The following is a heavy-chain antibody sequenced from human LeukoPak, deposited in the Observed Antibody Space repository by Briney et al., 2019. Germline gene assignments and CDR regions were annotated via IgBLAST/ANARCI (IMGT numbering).Heavy chain of an antibody. D-gene: IGHD3-3*01. CDR1: GGSISSYY. CDR3: AKDSDFWGGPPHMDV. Sequence: PSETLSLTCTVTGGSISSYYWSWIRQPAGKGLEWIGRIYTSEKTNYNPSLKSRVTMSVDTSKNQFSLRLSSVTAADTAVYYCAKDSDFWGGPPHMDVWGKGTTVTVSS. CDR2: IYTSEKT. J-gene: IGHJ6*03. V-gene: IGHV4-4*07.